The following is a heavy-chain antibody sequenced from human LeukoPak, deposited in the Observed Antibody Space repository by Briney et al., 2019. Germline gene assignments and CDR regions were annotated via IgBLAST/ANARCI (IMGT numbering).Heavy chain of an antibody. V-gene: IGHV2-70*11. J-gene: IGHJ4*02. Sequence: SGPALVKPTQTLTLTCTFSGFSLSTSGMCVSWIRQPPGKALEWLARIDWDDDKYYSTSLKTRLTISKDTSKNQVVLTMTNMDPVDTATYYCARTHFDWLSTYFDYWGQGTLVTVSS. CDR3: ARTHFDWLSTYFDY. CDR2: IDWDDDK. CDR1: GFSLSTSGMC. D-gene: IGHD3-9*01.